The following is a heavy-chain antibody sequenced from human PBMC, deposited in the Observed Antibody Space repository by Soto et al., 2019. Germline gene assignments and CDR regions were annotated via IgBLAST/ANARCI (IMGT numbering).Heavy chain of an antibody. Sequence: GSGPTLVNPTQTLTLTCTFSGFSLSTSGMCVSWIRQPPGKALEWLARIDWDDDKYYSTSLKTRLTISKDTSKNQVVLTMTNMDPVDTATYYCARIRPDIVVVPASNYYYYMDVWGKGTTVTVSS. V-gene: IGHV2-70*11. CDR3: ARIRPDIVVVPASNYYYYMDV. CDR1: GFSLSTSGMC. CDR2: IDWDDDK. D-gene: IGHD2-2*01. J-gene: IGHJ6*03.